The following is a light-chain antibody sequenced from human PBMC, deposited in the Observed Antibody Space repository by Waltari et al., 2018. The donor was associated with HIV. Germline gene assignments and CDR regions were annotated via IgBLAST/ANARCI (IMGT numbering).Light chain of an antibody. J-gene: IGLJ3*02. Sequence: QSVLTQPPSASGTPGQRVTISCSGSSPNIGSDFVYWYQQLPGTAPKRLIYSNDQRPSGVPDRFSGSKSGTSASLAISGLRSEDEADYYCTTWDSSVTAWVFGGGTKLTVL. CDR1: SPNIGSDF. CDR2: SND. CDR3: TTWDSSVTAWV. V-gene: IGLV1-47*02.